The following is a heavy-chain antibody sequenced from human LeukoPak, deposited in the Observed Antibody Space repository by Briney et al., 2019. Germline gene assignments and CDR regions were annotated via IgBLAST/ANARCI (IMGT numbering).Heavy chain of an antibody. V-gene: IGHV4-59*01. J-gene: IGHJ5*02. CDR1: GGSISSYY. D-gene: IGHD6-13*01. Sequence: SETLSLTCTVSGGSISSYYWSWIRQPPGKGLEWIGYIYYSGSTNYNLSLKSRVIISMDTSKNQFSLKLSSVTAADTAVYYCAREVSSTWFERFDPWGQGTLVTVSS. CDR3: AREVSSTWFERFDP. CDR2: IYYSGST.